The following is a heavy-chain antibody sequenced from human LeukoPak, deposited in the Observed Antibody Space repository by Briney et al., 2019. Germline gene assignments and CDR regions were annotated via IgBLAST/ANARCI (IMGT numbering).Heavy chain of an antibody. D-gene: IGHD6-19*01. V-gene: IGHV3-23*01. CDR2: ISGSGGST. J-gene: IGHJ6*03. CDR1: GGSFSGYY. Sequence: HPSETLSLTCAVSGGSFSGYYWSWIRQPPGKGLEWVSAISGSGGSTYYADSVKGRFTISRDNSKNTLYLQMNSLRAEDTAVYYCAKRGSGWYEDYYYYMDVWGKGTTVTISS. CDR3: AKRGSGWYEDYYYYMDV.